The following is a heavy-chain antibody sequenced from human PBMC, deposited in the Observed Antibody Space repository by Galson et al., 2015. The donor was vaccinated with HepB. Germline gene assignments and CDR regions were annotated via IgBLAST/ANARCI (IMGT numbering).Heavy chain of an antibody. CDR1: GFSFTNDW. J-gene: IGHJ5*01. Sequence: SLRLSCAASGFSFTNDWMHWVRQAPGKGLVWVSRITSDGSSTSYADSVKGRFTVSRDNAKNTLYLQMNSLRAEDTAIYYCARDGGYYWFDSWGQGTPVTVSS. CDR3: ARDGGYYWFDS. CDR2: ITSDGSST. V-gene: IGHV3-74*01. D-gene: IGHD2-21*01.